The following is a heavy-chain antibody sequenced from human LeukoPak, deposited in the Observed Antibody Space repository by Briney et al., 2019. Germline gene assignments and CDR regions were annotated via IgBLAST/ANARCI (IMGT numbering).Heavy chain of an antibody. CDR2: ISGSSSYI. J-gene: IGHJ3*02. D-gene: IGHD2-2*01. Sequence: GGSLRLSCAASGFTFSSYSMNWVRQAPGKGLEWVSSISGSSSYIYYADSVKGRFTISRDNSKNTLYLQMNSLRAEDTAVYYCARDLPLGYCSSTSCLMGAFDIWGQGTMVTVSS. CDR3: ARDLPLGYCSSTSCLMGAFDI. CDR1: GFTFSSYS. V-gene: IGHV3-21*01.